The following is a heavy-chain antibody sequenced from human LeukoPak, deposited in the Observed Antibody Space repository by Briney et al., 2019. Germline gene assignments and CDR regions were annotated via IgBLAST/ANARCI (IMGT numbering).Heavy chain of an antibody. CDR2: IVPVFETI. CDR3: ARSWAVQNTFYYFDD. V-gene: IGHV1-69*13. CDR1: TDTFNNYG. J-gene: IGHJ4*02. D-gene: IGHD1-1*01. Sequence: SVKVSCKASTDTFNNYGIVWVRQAPGQGLEWMGGIVPVFETIDYAQKFQGRVTLSADDSTTTAYMELNSLRSEDTAVYYCARSWAVQNTFYYFDDWGQGTLVTVSS.